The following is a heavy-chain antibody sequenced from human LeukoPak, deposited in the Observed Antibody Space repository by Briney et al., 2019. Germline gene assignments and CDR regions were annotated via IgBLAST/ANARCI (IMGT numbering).Heavy chain of an antibody. Sequence: ASVKVSCKASGYTFTSYYMHWVRQAPGQGLEWMGIINPSGGSTSYAQKFQGRVTITADKSTSTAYMELSSLRSEDTAVYYCARESPDYYDSSGYPPNAFDIWGQGTMVTVSS. CDR2: INPSGGST. CDR1: GYTFTSYY. CDR3: ARESPDYYDSSGYPPNAFDI. D-gene: IGHD3-22*01. J-gene: IGHJ3*02. V-gene: IGHV1-46*01.